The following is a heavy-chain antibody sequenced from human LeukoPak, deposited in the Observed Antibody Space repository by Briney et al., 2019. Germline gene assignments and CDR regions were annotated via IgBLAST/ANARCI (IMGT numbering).Heavy chain of an antibody. V-gene: IGHV1-18*01. D-gene: IGHD2-2*01. CDR1: GYTFTSYG. CDR2: ITTYNGNT. CDR3: ARGIVPAARDYYYYYMDV. Sequence: APVTVSCKASGYTFTSYGLSWVRQAPGQGLEWMGRITTYNGNTKYAQNLQGRVTMTADTSTSTAYMELRSLRSDDTAVYYCARGIVPAARDYYYYYMDVWGKGTTVTVSS. J-gene: IGHJ6*03.